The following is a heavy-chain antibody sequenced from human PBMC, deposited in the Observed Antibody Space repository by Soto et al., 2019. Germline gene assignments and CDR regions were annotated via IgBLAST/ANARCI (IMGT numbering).Heavy chain of an antibody. CDR1: GYTFTSYY. CDR2: INPSGGST. CDR3: ARDLKRHGAAAGWFDP. V-gene: IGHV1-46*01. D-gene: IGHD3-16*01. Sequence: ASVKVSCKASGYTFTSYYMHWVRQAPGQGLEWMGIINPSGGSTSYAQKFQGRVTMTRDTSTSTVYMELSSVTAADTAVYYCARDLKRHGAAAGWFDPWGQGTLVTVSS. J-gene: IGHJ5*02.